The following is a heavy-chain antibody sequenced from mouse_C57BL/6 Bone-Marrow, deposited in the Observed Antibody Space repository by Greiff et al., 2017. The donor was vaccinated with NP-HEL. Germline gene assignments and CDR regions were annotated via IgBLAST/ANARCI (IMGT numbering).Heavy chain of an antibody. Sequence: QVQLQQSGAVLVRPGDSVSLSCKVSGYTFTDYELHWVMLTPVHGLEWIGAIDPETGGTAYNQKFMGKAILTAVKSFSTAYMELRSLTSEDSAVYYCTRREGYYYGSSLYAMDYWGQGTSVTVSS. CDR1: GYTFTDYE. V-gene: IGHV1-15*01. CDR2: IDPETGGT. CDR3: TRREGYYYGSSLYAMDY. J-gene: IGHJ4*01. D-gene: IGHD1-1*01.